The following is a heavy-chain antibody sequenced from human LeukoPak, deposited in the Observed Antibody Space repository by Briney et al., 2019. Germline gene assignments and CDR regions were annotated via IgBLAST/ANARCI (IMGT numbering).Heavy chain of an antibody. Sequence: ASVKVSCKASGYTFTGYYMHWVRQAPGQGPEWMGWINPNSGGTNYAQKFQGRVTMTRDTSISTAYMELSRLRSDDTAVYYCARDWGYCSSTSCYRRGYWFDPWGQGTLVTVSS. CDR3: ARDWGYCSSTSCYRRGYWFDP. CDR2: INPNSGGT. J-gene: IGHJ5*02. V-gene: IGHV1-2*02. CDR1: GYTFTGYY. D-gene: IGHD2-2*01.